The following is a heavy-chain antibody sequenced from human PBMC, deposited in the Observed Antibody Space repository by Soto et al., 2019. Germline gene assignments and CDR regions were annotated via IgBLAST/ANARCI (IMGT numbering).Heavy chain of an antibody. CDR1: GFSVTANY. D-gene: IGHD6-19*01. Sequence: GGSLRLSCEVSGFSVTANYMSWVRQAPEKGLEWVSVIYSGGSTYYVDSVKGRFSISRDISKNTLYLQMNSLRAEDTAVYYCARGLGSSGWYSPWDAFDIWGQGTMVTVSS. J-gene: IGHJ3*02. CDR3: ARGLGSSGWYSPWDAFDI. V-gene: IGHV3-53*01. CDR2: IYSGGST.